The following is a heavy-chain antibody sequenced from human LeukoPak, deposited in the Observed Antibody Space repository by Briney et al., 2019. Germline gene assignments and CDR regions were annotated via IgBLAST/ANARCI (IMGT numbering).Heavy chain of an antibody. CDR1: GFTFSKYW. Sequence: GGSLRVSCAASGFTFSKYWLSWVRQAPGKGLEWVANIKEDGSEIYYVDSVKGRFTISRDNAKNSPYLQMNSLRAEDTAVYYCTKGYCGGDCYGRADAFDIWGQGTMVTVSS. V-gene: IGHV3-7*02. CDR3: TKGYCGGDCYGRADAFDI. D-gene: IGHD2-21*02. CDR2: IKEDGSEI. J-gene: IGHJ3*02.